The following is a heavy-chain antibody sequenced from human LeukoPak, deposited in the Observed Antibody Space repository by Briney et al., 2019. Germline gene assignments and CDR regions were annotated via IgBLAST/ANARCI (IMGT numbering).Heavy chain of an antibody. J-gene: IGHJ4*02. V-gene: IGHV4-34*01. Sequence: SETLSLTCAVYGGSFSGYYWSWIRQPPGKGLEWIGEINHSGSTNYNPSLKSRVTISVDTSKNQFSLKLSSVTAADTAVYYCARGKARRGSSGWQTNLYFDYWGQGTLVTVSS. CDR3: ARGKARRGSSGWQTNLYFDY. CDR2: INHSGST. CDR1: GGSFSGYY. D-gene: IGHD6-25*01.